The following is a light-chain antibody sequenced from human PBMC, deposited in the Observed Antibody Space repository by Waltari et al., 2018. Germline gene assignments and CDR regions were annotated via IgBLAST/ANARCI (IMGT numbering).Light chain of an antibody. CDR2: DVS. J-gene: IGLJ1*01. V-gene: IGLV2-14*03. CDR3: TSFTSSNTYV. Sequence: QSALTQPASVSGSPGQSITISCSGTSSDIGKYNYVPWFQQHPGKAPKLMIYDVSNRPSGVSDRFSGSKSGNTASLTTSGLQTEDESDYYCTSFTSSNTYVFGTGTKVTVL. CDR1: SSDIGKYNY.